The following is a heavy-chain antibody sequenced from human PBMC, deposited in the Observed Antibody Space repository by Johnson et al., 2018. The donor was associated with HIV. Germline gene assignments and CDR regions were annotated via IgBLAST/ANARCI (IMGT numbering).Heavy chain of an antibody. CDR1: AFTVSSNY. J-gene: IGHJ3*02. CDR3: ARVPSFLGRGLDAFDI. V-gene: IGHV3-66*01. Sequence: VQLVESGGGLVQPGGSLRLSCAASAFTVSSNYMSWVRQAPGRGLEWVSFLYSGGGTYYADSVQGRFTISSDNSKNSLYLQMNSLRAEDTALYYCARVPSFLGRGLDAFDIWGQGTMVTVSS. D-gene: IGHD2/OR15-2a*01. CDR2: LYSGGGT.